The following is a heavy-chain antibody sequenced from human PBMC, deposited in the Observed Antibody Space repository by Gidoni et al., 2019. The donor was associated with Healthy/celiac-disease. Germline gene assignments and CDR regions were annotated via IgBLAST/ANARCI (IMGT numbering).Heavy chain of an antibody. CDR3: AKSDYGAPYTFDY. V-gene: IGHV3-23*01. CDR1: GFTFSSSA. J-gene: IGHJ4*02. D-gene: IGHD4-17*01. CDR2: ISGSGGST. Sequence: EVQLLESGGGLVQPGGSLRLSCAASGFTFSSSAMSWVRQAPGKGLEWVSAISGSGGSTYYADSVKGRFTISRDNSKNTLYLQMNSLRAEDTAVYYCAKSDYGAPYTFDYWGQGTLVTVSS.